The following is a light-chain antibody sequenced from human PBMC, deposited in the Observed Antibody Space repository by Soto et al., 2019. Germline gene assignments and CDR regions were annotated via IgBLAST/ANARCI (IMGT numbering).Light chain of an antibody. CDR1: SSDVSGYNF. CDR3: SSYTSSSTLEVV. Sequence: QSALTQPASVSGSLGQSITISCTGSSSDVSGYNFVSWYQQYPGKAPKLTIYEVSNRPSGVSNRFSGSKSGNTASLTIFGLLAEDEADYFCSSYTSSSTLEVVFGGGTKLTVL. J-gene: IGLJ2*01. CDR2: EVS. V-gene: IGLV2-14*01.